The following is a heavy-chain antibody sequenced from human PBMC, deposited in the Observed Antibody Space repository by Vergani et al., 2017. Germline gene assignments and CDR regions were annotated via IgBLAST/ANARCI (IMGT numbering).Heavy chain of an antibody. J-gene: IGHJ4*02. V-gene: IGHV3-11*04. Sequence: QVQLVESGGGLVKPGGSLRLSCAASGFTFSDYYMSWIRQAPGKGLECVSYISSSGSTIYYAVSVKGRFTISRDNAKNSLYLQMNSLRAEDTAVYYCARDSPEWIQLWVFDYWGQGTLVTVSS. CDR1: GFTFSDYY. CDR2: ISSSGSTI. CDR3: ARDSPEWIQLWVFDY. D-gene: IGHD5-18*01.